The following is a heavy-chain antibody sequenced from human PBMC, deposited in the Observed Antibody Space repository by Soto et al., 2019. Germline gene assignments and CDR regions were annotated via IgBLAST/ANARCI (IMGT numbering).Heavy chain of an antibody. D-gene: IGHD2-2*01. CDR1: GYTFTSYA. CDR3: ARDPNCSSTSCYGPSFDY. CDR2: INAGNGNT. J-gene: IGHJ4*02. Sequence: QVQLVQSGAEVKKPGASVKVSCKASGYTFTSYAMHWVRQAPGQRLEWMGWINAGNGNTKYSQKFQGRVTITRDTSASTAYMELSSLRSEDTAVYYCARDPNCSSTSCYGPSFDYWGQGTLVTVSS. V-gene: IGHV1-3*01.